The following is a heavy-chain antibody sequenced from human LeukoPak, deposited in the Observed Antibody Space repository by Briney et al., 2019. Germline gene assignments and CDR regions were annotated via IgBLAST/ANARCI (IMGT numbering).Heavy chain of an antibody. J-gene: IGHJ6*03. Sequence: GASVKVSCKASGGTFSSYAISWVRQAPGQGLEWMGGIIPIFGTANYAQKFQGRVTITTDESTSTAYMELSSLRSEDTAVYYCASGGWTGEDYYYYMDVWGKGTTVTVSS. CDR1: GGTFSSYA. V-gene: IGHV1-69*05. CDR3: ASGGWTGEDYYYYMDV. CDR2: IIPIFGTA. D-gene: IGHD3/OR15-3a*01.